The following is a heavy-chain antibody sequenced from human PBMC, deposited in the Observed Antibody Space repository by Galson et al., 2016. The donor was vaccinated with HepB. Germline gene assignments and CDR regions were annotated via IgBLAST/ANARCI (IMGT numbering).Heavy chain of an antibody. D-gene: IGHD3-9*01. CDR2: IRGSGTGT. CDR1: GFSISVYS. J-gene: IGHJ3*01. CDR3: TRDQRSRILTGYYHRNAFDF. V-gene: IGHV3-23*01. Sequence: SLRLSCAASGFSISVYSMNWVRQAPGKGLEWVSAIRGSGTGTSYTDSVKGRFTISRDNSKNTLYLQMNSLRAEDTAVYYCTRDQRSRILTGYYHRNAFDFWGQGTMVTVSS.